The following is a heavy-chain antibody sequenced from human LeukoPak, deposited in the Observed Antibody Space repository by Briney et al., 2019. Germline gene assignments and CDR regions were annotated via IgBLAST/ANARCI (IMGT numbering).Heavy chain of an antibody. CDR3: ARAIDRSLAYYGSGSSVLDY. CDR1: EFTVSSNY. CDR2: IYAGGST. V-gene: IGHV3-53*01. D-gene: IGHD3-10*01. Sequence: GGSLRLSCAASEFTVSSNYMSWVRQAPGKGLEWVSVIYAGGSTYYADSVKGRFTISRDNAKNSLYLQMNSLRAEDTAVYYCARAIDRSLAYYGSGSSVLDYWGQGTLVTVSS. J-gene: IGHJ4*02.